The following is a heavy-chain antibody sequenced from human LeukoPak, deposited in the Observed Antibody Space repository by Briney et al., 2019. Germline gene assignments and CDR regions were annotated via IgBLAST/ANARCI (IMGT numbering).Heavy chain of an antibody. V-gene: IGHV4-4*07. Sequence: PSETLSLTCTVSGGSISNYSWNWIRQPAGKGLEWIGRIYTSGSTNYNPSLKSRVTMSVDTSKNQFSLKLSSVTAADTAVYYCARDRANYYDSSGYRNDAFDIWGQGTMVTVSS. CDR3: ARDRANYYDSSGYRNDAFDI. CDR1: GGSISNYS. D-gene: IGHD3-22*01. J-gene: IGHJ3*02. CDR2: IYTSGST.